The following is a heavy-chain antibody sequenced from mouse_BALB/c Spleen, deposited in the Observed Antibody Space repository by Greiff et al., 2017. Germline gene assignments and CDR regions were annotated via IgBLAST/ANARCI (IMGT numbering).Heavy chain of an antibody. D-gene: IGHD2-4*01. Sequence: QVQLQQSGPQLVRPGASVKISCKASGYSFTSYWMHWVKQRPGQGLEWIGMIDPSDSETRLNQKFKDKATLTVDKSSSTAYMQLSSPTSEDSAVYYCARYYDYDGYFDVWGAGTTVTVSS. V-gene: IGHV1S127*01. CDR3: ARYYDYDGYFDV. CDR2: IDPSDSET. CDR1: GYSFTSYW. J-gene: IGHJ1*01.